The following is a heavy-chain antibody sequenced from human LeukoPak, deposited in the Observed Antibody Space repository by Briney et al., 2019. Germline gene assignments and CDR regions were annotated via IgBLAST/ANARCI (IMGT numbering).Heavy chain of an antibody. CDR2: ITGSGTSN. D-gene: IGHD3-10*01. CDR3: ARDTYYGSGSLF. J-gene: IGHJ4*02. V-gene: IGHV3-21*06. CDR1: GSTFSSYS. Sequence: GGSLRLSCAASGSTFSSYSMNWVRQAPGKGLEWVSSITGSGTSNFYADSVRGRFTISRDNANNSLYLQMNSLRAEDTAVYYCARDTYYGSGSLFWGQGTLVTVSS.